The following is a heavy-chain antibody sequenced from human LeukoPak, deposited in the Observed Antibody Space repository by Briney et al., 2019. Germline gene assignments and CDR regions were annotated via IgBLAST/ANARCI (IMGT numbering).Heavy chain of an antibody. J-gene: IGHJ2*01. CDR3: AGASIAVAGSYDL. Sequence: GASVKVSCKASGYTFTSYYMHWVRQAPGQGLEWMGIINPSGGSTSYAQKFQGRVTMTRDTSTSTVYMELSSLRSEDTAVYYCAGASIAVAGSYDLWGRGTLVTVSS. CDR2: INPSGGST. V-gene: IGHV1-46*03. CDR1: GYTFTSYY. D-gene: IGHD6-19*01.